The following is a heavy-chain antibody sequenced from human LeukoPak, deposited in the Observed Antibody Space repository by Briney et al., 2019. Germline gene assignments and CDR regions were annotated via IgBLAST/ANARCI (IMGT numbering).Heavy chain of an antibody. D-gene: IGHD1-26*01. CDR3: ARDRGIVGTTGYYYMDV. V-gene: IGHV3-11*04. CDR2: IGNTI. CDR1: GFTFSDYY. J-gene: IGHJ6*03. Sequence: PGGSLRLSYVASGFTFSDYYMSWIRQAPGKGLEWVSYIGNTIYYADSVKGRFTISRDNAKNSLYLQMNSLRAEDAAVYYCARDRGIVGTTGYYYMDVWGKGTTVTVSS.